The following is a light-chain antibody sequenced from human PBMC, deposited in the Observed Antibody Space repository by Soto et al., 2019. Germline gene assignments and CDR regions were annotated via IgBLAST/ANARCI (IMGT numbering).Light chain of an antibody. V-gene: IGKV2D-29*01. CDR1: QILLHSDGKTY. CDR3: MQSKQLPPT. J-gene: IGKJ1*01. Sequence: VLMTQSPLSLPVTLVQPASVACRSSQILLHSDGKTYFYWYLQKPGQPQHLLIYEVSNRFSGVPDRFSGSGSGTDFTLKISRVEAEDVGVYYCMQSKQLPPTFCPGSKVDIK. CDR2: EVS.